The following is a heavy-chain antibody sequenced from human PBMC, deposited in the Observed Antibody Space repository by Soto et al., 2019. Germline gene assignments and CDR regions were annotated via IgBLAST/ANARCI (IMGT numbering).Heavy chain of an antibody. Sequence: ASVKVSCKASGYTFTGYYMHWVRQAPGQGLEWMGWINPNSGGTNYAQKFQGWVTMTRDTSISTAYMELSRLRSDDTAVYYCARGEIALRPRARYYYGMDVWGQGTTVTVSS. V-gene: IGHV1-2*04. CDR2: INPNSGGT. CDR3: ARGEIALRPRARYYYGMDV. CDR1: GYTFTGYY. D-gene: IGHD2-15*01. J-gene: IGHJ6*02.